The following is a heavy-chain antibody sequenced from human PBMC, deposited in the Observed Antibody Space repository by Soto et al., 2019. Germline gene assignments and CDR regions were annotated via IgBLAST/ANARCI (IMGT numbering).Heavy chain of an antibody. CDR1: GGSISSYY. CDR2: IYYSGST. Sequence: SETLSLTCTVSGGSISSYYWSWIRQPPGKGLEWIGYIYYSGSTNYNPPLKSRVTISVDTSKNQFSLKLSSVTAADTAVYYCGRDAKGGSPSRFDYWGQGTLVTVSS. V-gene: IGHV4-59*01. J-gene: IGHJ4*02. CDR3: GRDAKGGSPSRFDY. D-gene: IGHD6-6*01.